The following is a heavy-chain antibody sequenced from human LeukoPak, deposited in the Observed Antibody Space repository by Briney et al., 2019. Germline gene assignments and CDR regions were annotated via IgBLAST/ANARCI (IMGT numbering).Heavy chain of an antibody. CDR1: GYTFTGYY. Sequence: ASVKVSCKASGYTFTGYYMHWVRQAPGQGLEWMGRINPNSGGTNYAQKFQGRVTMTRDTSISTAYMELSRLRSDDTAVYYCARDQRRYCSSTSCSVVYWGQGTLVTVSS. CDR2: INPNSGGT. CDR3: ARDQRRYCSSTSCSVVY. D-gene: IGHD2-2*01. J-gene: IGHJ4*02. V-gene: IGHV1-2*06.